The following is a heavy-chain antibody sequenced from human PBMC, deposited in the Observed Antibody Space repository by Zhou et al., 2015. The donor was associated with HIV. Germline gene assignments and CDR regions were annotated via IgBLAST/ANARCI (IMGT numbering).Heavy chain of an antibody. D-gene: IGHD1-26*01. V-gene: IGHV1-69*12. CDR2: IIPIFGTA. J-gene: IGHJ6*02. CDR1: GGTFSSYA. CDR3: ATKYSGSPEPSYYYGMDV. Sequence: QVQLVQSGAEVKKPGSSVKVSCKASGGTFSSYAISWVRQAPGQGLEWMGGIIPIFGTANYAQKFQGRVTITADESTSTAYMELSSLRSEDTAVYYCATKYSGSPEPSYYYGMDVWGQGTTVTVSS.